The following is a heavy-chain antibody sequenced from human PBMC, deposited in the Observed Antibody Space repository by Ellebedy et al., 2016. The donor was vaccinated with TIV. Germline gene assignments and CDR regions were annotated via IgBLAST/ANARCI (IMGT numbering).Heavy chain of an antibody. CDR3: ARDAPSSSLSFDY. CDR2: IFHSGST. Sequence: MPSETLSLTCTVSAGSISTYYWSWIRQPPGKGLEWIGSIFHSGSTNYNPSLKSRVTISVDTSKNQFSLRLSSVTAADTAVYYCARDAPSSSLSFDYWGQGTLVTVSS. CDR1: AGSISTYY. V-gene: IGHV4-59*12. J-gene: IGHJ4*02. D-gene: IGHD3-16*02.